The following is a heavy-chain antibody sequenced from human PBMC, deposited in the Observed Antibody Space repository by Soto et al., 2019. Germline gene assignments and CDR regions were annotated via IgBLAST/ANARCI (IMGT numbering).Heavy chain of an antibody. CDR1: GGTFSSYA. D-gene: IGHD6-6*01. J-gene: IGHJ3*02. V-gene: IGHV1-69*13. Sequence: ASVKVSCKASGGTFSSYAISWVRQAPGQGLEWMGGIIPIFGTANYAQKFQGRVTITADESTSTAYMELSSLRSEDTAVYYCAREDGQLGNAFDIWGQGTMVTVSS. CDR3: AREDGQLGNAFDI. CDR2: IIPIFGTA.